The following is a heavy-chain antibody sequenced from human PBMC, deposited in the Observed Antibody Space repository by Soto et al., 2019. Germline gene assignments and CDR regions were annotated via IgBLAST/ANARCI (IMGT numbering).Heavy chain of an antibody. CDR2: FYSSGSI. CDR3: ARMYSSGSGWFHP. CDR1: GYSITAGGYY. D-gene: IGHD6-19*01. J-gene: IGHJ5*02. V-gene: IGHV4-31*03. Sequence: LQELGPGLVKPSQTLSLTCFVSGYSITAGGYYWSWIRHLPGKGLEWIGSFYSSGSIIYNPSLRSRVSISGDTSSNHFSMSLTSVTGADTGRYYCARMYSSGSGWFHPWGQGTLVTVSS.